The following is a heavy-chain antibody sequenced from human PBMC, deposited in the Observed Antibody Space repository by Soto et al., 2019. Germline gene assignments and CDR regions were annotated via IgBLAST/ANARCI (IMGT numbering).Heavy chain of an antibody. CDR1: GYTFTTYN. V-gene: IGHV1-8*01. D-gene: IGHD2-8*01. Sequence: ASVKVSCKASGYTFTTYNINWVRQATGQWLEWMGWMNPNSGNTGYAQKFQDRITLTRDTSITTAYMELSSLRSDDTAVYFCVRYGVAATYWGQGTQVTVSS. CDR2: MNPNSGNT. J-gene: IGHJ4*02. CDR3: VRYGVAATY.